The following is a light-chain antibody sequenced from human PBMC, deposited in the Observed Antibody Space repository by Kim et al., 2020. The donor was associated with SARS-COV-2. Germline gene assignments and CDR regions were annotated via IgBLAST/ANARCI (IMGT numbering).Light chain of an antibody. CDR1: QTIGTW. V-gene: IGKV1-5*01. CDR2: DAS. J-gene: IGKJ2*01. CDR3: QQYDSYSYT. Sequence: SASVGDRVTIACRASQTIGTWLAWYQQKPGKAPKLLIYDASTLESGVPSRFSGSGSGTEFTLTISSLQPDYFATYYCQQYDSYSYTFGLGTKLEIK.